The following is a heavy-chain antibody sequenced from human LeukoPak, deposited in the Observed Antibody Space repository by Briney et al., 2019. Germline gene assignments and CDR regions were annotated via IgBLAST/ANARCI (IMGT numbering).Heavy chain of an antibody. D-gene: IGHD2-2*01. CDR1: GFTFSTNA. CDR3: AKAVYCSSTSCYYYYYYMDV. Sequence: GRSLRLSCAASGFTFSTNAMHWVRQAPGKGLEWVSVISYDGSIKYYADSVKGRFTISRDNAKNSLYLQMNSLRAEDTAVYYCAKAVYCSSTSCYYYYYYMDVWGKGTTVTISS. CDR2: ISYDGSIK. J-gene: IGHJ6*03. V-gene: IGHV3-30*04.